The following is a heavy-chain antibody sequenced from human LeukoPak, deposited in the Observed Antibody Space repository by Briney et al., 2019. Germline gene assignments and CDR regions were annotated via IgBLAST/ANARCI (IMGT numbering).Heavy chain of an antibody. CDR1: GGSINSNSYY. CDR2: IYYSGTT. D-gene: IGHD3-9*01. V-gene: IGHV4-39*07. CDR3: ARTILRYFDWSNGVFDY. J-gene: IGHJ4*02. Sequence: PSETLSLTCTVSGGSINSNSYYWGWIRQAPGKGLEWIGSIYYSGTTYYNPSLRSRVTISVDTSKNQFSLKLSSVTAADTAVYYCARTILRYFDWSNGVFDYWGQGTLVTVSS.